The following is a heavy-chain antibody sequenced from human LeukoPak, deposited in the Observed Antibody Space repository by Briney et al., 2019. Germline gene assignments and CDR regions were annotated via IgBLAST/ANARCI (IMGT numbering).Heavy chain of an antibody. CDR1: GGTFSSYT. CDR3: ARDPCRSTSCYAHWFDP. V-gene: IGHV1-69*04. CDR2: IIPILGIA. D-gene: IGHD2-2*01. Sequence: SVKVSCKASGGTFSSYTISWVRQAPGQGLEWMGRIIPILGIANYAQKFQGRVTITADKSTSTAYMELRSLRSDDTAVYYCARDPCRSTSCYAHWFDPWGQGTLVTVSS. J-gene: IGHJ5*02.